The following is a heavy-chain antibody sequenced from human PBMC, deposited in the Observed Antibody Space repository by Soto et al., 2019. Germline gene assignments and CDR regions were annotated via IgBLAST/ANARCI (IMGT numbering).Heavy chain of an antibody. V-gene: IGHV5-51*01. CDR1: GYSFTSYW. Sequence: PGESLKISCKGSGYSFTSYWIGWVRQMPGKGLEWMGIIYPGDSDTRYSPSFQGQVTISADKSISTAYLQWSSLKASDTAMYYCARRGLKRITIFGVVIPNYYFDYWGRVTLVTVSS. CDR3: ARRGLKRITIFGVVIPNYYFDY. D-gene: IGHD3-3*01. J-gene: IGHJ4*02. CDR2: IYPGDSDT.